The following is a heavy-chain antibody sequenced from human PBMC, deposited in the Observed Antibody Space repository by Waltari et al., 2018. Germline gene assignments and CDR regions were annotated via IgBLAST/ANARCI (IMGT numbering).Heavy chain of an antibody. D-gene: IGHD1-1*01. V-gene: IGHV3-23*01. Sequence: EVQLLESGGGLVQPGGSLRLSCAASGFTFSSYAVSWVRQAPGKGLVWVSAISGSDGSTYYADSVKGRFTISRDNAKNALYLQMNSLRAEDTAVYYCAKEINHWNYFDYWGQGTLVTVSS. J-gene: IGHJ4*02. CDR3: AKEINHWNYFDY. CDR2: ISGSDGST. CDR1: GFTFSSYA.